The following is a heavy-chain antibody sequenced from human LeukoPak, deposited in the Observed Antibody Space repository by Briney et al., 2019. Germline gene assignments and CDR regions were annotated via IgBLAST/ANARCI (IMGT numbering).Heavy chain of an antibody. J-gene: IGHJ4*02. D-gene: IGHD6-19*01. CDR1: GFTFSSYA. CDR3: ARDGASEVAGSLDY. Sequence: GSLRLSCAASGFTFSSYAMHWVRQAPGKGLEWVAVISYDGSNKYYADSVKGRFTISRDNSKNTLYLQMNSLRAEDTAVYYCARDGASEVAGSLDYWGQGTLVTVSS. V-gene: IGHV3-30-3*01. CDR2: ISYDGSNK.